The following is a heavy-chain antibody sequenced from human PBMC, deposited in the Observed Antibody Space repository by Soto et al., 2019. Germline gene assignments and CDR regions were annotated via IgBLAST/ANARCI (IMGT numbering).Heavy chain of an antibody. V-gene: IGHV1-46*01. Sequence: GASVKVSCKASGYNFIGQYIHWVRQAPGQGLEWMGIINPSGGGTTYAQKFQGRVVMTSDASTSTVYVELSSLTSEDTAIYFCARLLGVHNTQPFWLGCFDYWGQGTLVTVSS. J-gene: IGHJ4*02. CDR1: GYNFIGQY. CDR3: ARLLGVHNTQPFWLGCFDY. D-gene: IGHD3-3*01. CDR2: INPSGGGT.